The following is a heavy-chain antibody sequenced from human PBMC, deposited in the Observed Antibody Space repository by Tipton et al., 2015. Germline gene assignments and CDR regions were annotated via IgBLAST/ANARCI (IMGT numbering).Heavy chain of an antibody. Sequence: SLRLSCVASGFSFSYYSMQWVRQAPGKGLEWVSHIGTSGSSTYHADFVEGRFTITRDNAKISIYLKMNSLRDDDTAVYYCTRAGGPGYYFGLYVWGQGTTVTVSS. CDR1: GFSFSYYS. CDR3: TRAGGPGYYFGLYV. D-gene: IGHD2-15*01. CDR2: IGTSGSST. V-gene: IGHV3-48*02. J-gene: IGHJ6*02.